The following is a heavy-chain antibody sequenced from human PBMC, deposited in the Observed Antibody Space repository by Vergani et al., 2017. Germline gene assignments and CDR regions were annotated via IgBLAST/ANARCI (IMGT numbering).Heavy chain of an antibody. CDR2: IYYSGST. CDR1: GGSISSSSYY. Sequence: QLQLQESGPGLVKPSETLSLTCTVSGGSISSSSYYWGWIRQPPGKGLEWIGSIYYSGSTYYNPSLKSRVTISVDTSKNQFSLKLSSVTAADTAVYYCARGPPHDIAATGVSFDYWGQGTLVTVSS. CDR3: ARGPPHDIAATGVSFDY. D-gene: IGHD6-13*01. V-gene: IGHV4-39*07. J-gene: IGHJ4*02.